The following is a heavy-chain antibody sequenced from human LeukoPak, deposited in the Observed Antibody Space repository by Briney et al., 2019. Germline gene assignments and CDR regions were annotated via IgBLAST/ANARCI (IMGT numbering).Heavy chain of an antibody. J-gene: IGHJ5*02. CDR2: ITADGTNK. D-gene: IGHD1-26*01. CDR1: GFTFSSYE. V-gene: IGHV3-48*03. Sequence: SGGSLRLSCVASGFTFSSYEMNWVRQAPGKGLEWVSYITADGTNKYDANSVKGRFTISRDNAKNSLYQQMHSLRVDDTAIYYCAREVRWELPDLWGQGTLVTVSS. CDR3: AREVRWELPDL.